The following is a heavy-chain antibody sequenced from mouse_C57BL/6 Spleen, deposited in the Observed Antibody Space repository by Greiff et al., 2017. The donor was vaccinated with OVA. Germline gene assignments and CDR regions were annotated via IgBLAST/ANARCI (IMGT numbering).Heavy chain of an antibody. CDR2: IYPGSGST. V-gene: IGHV1-55*01. CDR1: GYTFTSYW. D-gene: IGHD2-5*01. Sequence: VQLQQPGAELVKPGASVKMSCKASGYTFTSYWITWVKQRPGQGLEWIGDIYPGSGSTNYNEKFKSKATLTVDTSSSTAYMQLSSLTSEDSAVYYCARPSYSKGYYAMDYWGQGTSVTVSS. CDR3: ARPSYSKGYYAMDY. J-gene: IGHJ4*01.